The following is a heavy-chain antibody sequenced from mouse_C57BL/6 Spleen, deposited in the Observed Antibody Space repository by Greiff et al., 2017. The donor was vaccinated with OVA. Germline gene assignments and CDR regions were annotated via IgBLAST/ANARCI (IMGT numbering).Heavy chain of an antibody. J-gene: IGHJ1*03. D-gene: IGHD2-14*01. Sequence: QVQLKESGAELVKPGASVKLSCKASGYTFTEYTIHWVKQRSGQGLEWIGWFYPGGGSIKYNEKFKDKATLTADKSSSTVYMELSSLTSEDSAVYVCARHERYDWYFDVWGKGTTVTVSS. CDR3: ARHERYDWYFDV. CDR1: GYTFTEYT. CDR2: FYPGGGSI. V-gene: IGHV1-62-2*01.